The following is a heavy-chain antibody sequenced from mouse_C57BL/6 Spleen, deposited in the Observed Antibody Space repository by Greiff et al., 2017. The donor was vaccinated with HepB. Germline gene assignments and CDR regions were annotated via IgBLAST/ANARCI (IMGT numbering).Heavy chain of an antibody. Sequence: VQLQQPGAELVRPGSSVKLSCKASGYTFTSYWMHWVKLRPIQGLEWIGNIDPSVSETHYNQKFKDKATLTVDKSSSTAYMQLSSLTSEDSAVYYCARGRSNYGVYYAMDYWGQGTSVTVSS. CDR3: ARGRSNYGVYYAMDY. V-gene: IGHV1-52*01. CDR2: IDPSVSET. J-gene: IGHJ4*01. CDR1: GYTFTSYW. D-gene: IGHD2-5*01.